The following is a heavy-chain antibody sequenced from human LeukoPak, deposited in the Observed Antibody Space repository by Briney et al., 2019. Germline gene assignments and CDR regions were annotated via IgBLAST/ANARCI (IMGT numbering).Heavy chain of an antibody. Sequence: GGSLRLSCAASGFTFSSYSMNWVRQAPGKGLEWVSYISSSSSTIYYADSVKGRFTISRDSAKNSLYLQMNSLRAEDTAVYYCARDWTPYYYDSSGPFDPWGQGTLVTVSS. CDR1: GFTFSSYS. J-gene: IGHJ5*02. CDR2: ISSSSSTI. D-gene: IGHD3-22*01. V-gene: IGHV3-48*01. CDR3: ARDWTPYYYDSSGPFDP.